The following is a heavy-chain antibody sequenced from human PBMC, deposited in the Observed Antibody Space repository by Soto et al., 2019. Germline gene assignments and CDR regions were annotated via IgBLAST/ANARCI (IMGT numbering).Heavy chain of an antibody. CDR3: ASDAYLDSGSYSVIVRAFDI. D-gene: IGHD3-10*01. CDR1: GGTFSSYA. V-gene: IGHV1-69*12. J-gene: IGHJ3*02. Sequence: QVQLVQSGAEVKKPGSSGKVSCKASGGTFSSYAISWVRQAPGQGLEWMGGIIPIFATSNYAQRFQGRVTITADESTSTAYRGLSSLRSEDTAVYYCASDAYLDSGSYSVIVRAFDIWGQGTMVSVSS. CDR2: IIPIFATS.